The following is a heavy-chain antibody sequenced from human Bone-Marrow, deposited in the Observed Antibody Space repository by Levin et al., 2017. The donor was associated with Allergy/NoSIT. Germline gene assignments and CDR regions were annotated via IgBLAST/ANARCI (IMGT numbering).Heavy chain of an antibody. Sequence: GGSLRLSCAASGFTFRNYAMSWVRQAPGKGLERVSGISGSGDNTNYADSVKGRFTISRDNSKNTLYLQMNSLRAEDTAVYFCANARGGIFDYWGQGTLVTVSS. V-gene: IGHV3-23*01. J-gene: IGHJ4*02. CDR2: ISGSGDNT. CDR3: ANARGGIFDY. D-gene: IGHD6-13*01. CDR1: GFTFRNYA.